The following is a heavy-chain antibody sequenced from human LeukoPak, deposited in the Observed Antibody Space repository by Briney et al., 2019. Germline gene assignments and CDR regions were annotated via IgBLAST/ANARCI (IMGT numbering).Heavy chain of an antibody. CDR1: GGSISSGGYY. J-gene: IGHJ5*02. D-gene: IGHD3-3*01. V-gene: IGHV4-31*03. CDR3: ARAPRITIFGVVIIRFDP. Sequence: SQTLSLTCTVSGGSISSGGYYWSWIRQHPGKGLEWIGYIYYSGSTYYNPSLKNRVTISVDTSKNQFSLKLSSVTAADTAVYYCARAPRITIFGVVIIRFDPWGQGTLVTVSS. CDR2: IYYSGST.